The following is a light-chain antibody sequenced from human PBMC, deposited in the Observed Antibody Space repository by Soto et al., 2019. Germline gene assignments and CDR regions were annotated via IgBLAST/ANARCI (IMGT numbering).Light chain of an antibody. CDR2: DVS. CDR3: SSNTGSSTTPVV. Sequence: QSVLTQPASVSGSPGQSITISCTGTSSDVGGYNHVAWYQQHPGKAPKLIIYDVSNRPSGVYNRFSGSKSGNTASLTISGLQAEDESDYYCSSNTGSSTTPVVFGGGTTVTVL. J-gene: IGLJ2*01. V-gene: IGLV2-14*01. CDR1: SSDVGGYNH.